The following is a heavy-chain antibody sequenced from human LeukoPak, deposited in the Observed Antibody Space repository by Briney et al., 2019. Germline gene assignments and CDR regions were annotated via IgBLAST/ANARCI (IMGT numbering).Heavy chain of an antibody. V-gene: IGHV3-53*01. CDR1: GFTVSSNY. CDR2: IYSGGST. CDR3: AKSPSAPIYCSSTSCYLDY. J-gene: IGHJ4*02. Sequence: GGSLRLSCAASGFTVSSNYMSWVRQAPGKGLEWVSVIYSGGSTYYADSVKGRFTISRDNSKNTLYLQMNSLRAEDTAVYYCAKSPSAPIYCSSTSCYLDYWGQGTLVTVSS. D-gene: IGHD2-2*01.